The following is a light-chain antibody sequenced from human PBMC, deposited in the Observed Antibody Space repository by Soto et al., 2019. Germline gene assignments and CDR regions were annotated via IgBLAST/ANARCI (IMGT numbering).Light chain of an antibody. CDR1: SSDIGAYDY. Sequence: QSVLTQPASVSGSPGQSITISCTGTSSDIGAYDYVSWFQQYSGKAPTLIIYEVRFRPSGVSSRFSGSKSGNTASLTISGLQTEGEADYYCGSYASATLIFGGGTKVTVL. J-gene: IGLJ2*01. CDR2: EVR. CDR3: GSYASATLI. V-gene: IGLV2-14*03.